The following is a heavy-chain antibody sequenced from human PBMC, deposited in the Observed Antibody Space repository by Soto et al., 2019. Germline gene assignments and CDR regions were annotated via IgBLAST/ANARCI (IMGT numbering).Heavy chain of an antibody. CDR3: VTDVPPAAIPAYYSGLDV. V-gene: IGHV4-30-4*01. Sequence: QVQLQESGPGLVRPSQTLSLTCTVSGGFIDSGAYYWSWIRQPPGKGLEWIGYIYYDGNSYYNPSLKTRITISVDTSKNQFSLKLRSVTAADSAVYYCVTDVPPAAIPAYYSGLDVWGQGTTVTVSS. D-gene: IGHD2-2*02. CDR2: IYYDGNS. J-gene: IGHJ6*02. CDR1: GGFIDSGAYY.